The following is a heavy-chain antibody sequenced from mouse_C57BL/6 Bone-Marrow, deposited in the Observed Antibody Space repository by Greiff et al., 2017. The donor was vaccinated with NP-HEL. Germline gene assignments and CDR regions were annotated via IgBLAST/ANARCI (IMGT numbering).Heavy chain of an antibody. CDR1: GFTFSSYA. CDR3: ARCYYGSSPDY. V-gene: IGHV5-4*01. CDR2: ISDGGSYT. D-gene: IGHD1-1*01. Sequence: EVQGVESGGGLVKPGGSLKLSCAASGFTFSSYAMSWVRQTPEKRLEWVATISDGGSYTYYPDNVKGRFTISRDNAKNNLYLQMSHLKSEDTAMYYCARCYYGSSPDYWGQGTTLTVSS. J-gene: IGHJ2*01.